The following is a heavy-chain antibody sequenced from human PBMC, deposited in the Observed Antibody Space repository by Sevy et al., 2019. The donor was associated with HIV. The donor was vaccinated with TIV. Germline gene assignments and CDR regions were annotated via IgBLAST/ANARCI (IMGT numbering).Heavy chain of an antibody. D-gene: IGHD3-22*01. CDR3: PKHCSHYFDNSGYGEAFEI. CDR1: GGSISSSIYY. Sequence: SETLSLTCSVSGGSISSSIYYWGWIRQSPGKGLEWFGSIHYSGSTYYNLSLKSRVTISVDTSKNQFSLKRSSVTAADTAVYYCPKHCSHYFDNSGYGEAFEIWGQGTRVTVSS. V-gene: IGHV4-39*01. J-gene: IGHJ3*02. CDR2: IHYSGST.